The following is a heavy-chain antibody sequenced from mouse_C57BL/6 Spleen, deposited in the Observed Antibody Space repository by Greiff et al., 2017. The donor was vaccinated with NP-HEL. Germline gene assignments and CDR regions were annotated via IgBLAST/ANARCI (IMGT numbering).Heavy chain of an antibody. J-gene: IGHJ4*01. D-gene: IGHD2-4*01. CDR2: IYPGSGST. Sequence: VQLQQSGAELVKPGASVKMSCKASGYTFTSYWITWVKQRPGQGLEWIGDIYPGSGSTNYNEKFKSKATLTVDTSSSTAYMQLSSLTSEDSAVYYCAREGLRRNYARDYWGQGTSVTVSS. CDR1: GYTFTSYW. V-gene: IGHV1-55*01. CDR3: AREGLRRNYARDY.